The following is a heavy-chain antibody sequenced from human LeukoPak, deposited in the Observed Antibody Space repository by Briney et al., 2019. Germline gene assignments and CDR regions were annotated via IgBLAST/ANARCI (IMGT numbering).Heavy chain of an antibody. Sequence: PGESLKISCKDSGYSFTSYWIGWVRHMPGKGLVWMGIIYPGDSDTRYSPSFQGQVTISADKSINTAYLQWSSLKASDTAIYYCARRGEAMDPFDYWGQGTLVTVSS. CDR3: ARRGEAMDPFDY. CDR2: IYPGDSDT. CDR1: GYSFTSYW. J-gene: IGHJ4*02. D-gene: IGHD5-18*01. V-gene: IGHV5-51*01.